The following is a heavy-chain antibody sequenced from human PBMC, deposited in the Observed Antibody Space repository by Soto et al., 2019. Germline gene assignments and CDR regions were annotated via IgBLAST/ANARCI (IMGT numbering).Heavy chain of an antibody. CDR1: GDSVSSNSVA. Sequence: SQTLSLTCAISGDSVSSNSVAWNWIRQPPSRGLEWLGRTYYRSKWYSDYAVSVKSRVTIKPDTSKNQFSLQLNSVTPEDTAVYYCARQKGTDGMDVWGQGTTVTFS. J-gene: IGHJ6*02. D-gene: IGHD3-10*01. V-gene: IGHV6-1*01. CDR3: ARQKGTDGMDV. CDR2: TYYRSKWYS.